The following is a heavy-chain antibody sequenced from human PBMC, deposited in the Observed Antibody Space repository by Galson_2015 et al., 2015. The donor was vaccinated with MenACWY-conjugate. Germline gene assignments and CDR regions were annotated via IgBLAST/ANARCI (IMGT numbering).Heavy chain of an antibody. CDR2: ISTGSTYI. D-gene: IGHD3-10*01. J-gene: IGHJ6*02. CDR1: GFTFSDYY. V-gene: IGHV3-11*03. CDR3: ARKEGRGTGVFHGMDV. Sequence: SLRLSCAASGFTFSDYYMSWIRQAPGRGLEWVSYISTGSTYISYADSVKGRFTISRDNAESSLHLQMHSLSADDTAVYYWARKEGRGTGVFHGMDVWGQGTTVTVSS.